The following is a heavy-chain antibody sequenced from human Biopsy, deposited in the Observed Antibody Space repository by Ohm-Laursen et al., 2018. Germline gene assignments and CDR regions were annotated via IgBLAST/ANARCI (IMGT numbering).Heavy chain of an antibody. Sequence: SLRLSCAASGFTFSDYYMNWIRQAPGKGLEWVSFITNTGRTVYADSVKGRFTISRDNADNSLHLQVKSLRAEDTAVYYCARDLYDFCGGCPFDPWGQGTLVTVS. CDR1: GFTFSDYY. CDR3: ARDLYDFCGGCPFDP. D-gene: IGHD3-3*01. CDR2: ITNTGRTV. V-gene: IGHV3-11*01. J-gene: IGHJ5*02.